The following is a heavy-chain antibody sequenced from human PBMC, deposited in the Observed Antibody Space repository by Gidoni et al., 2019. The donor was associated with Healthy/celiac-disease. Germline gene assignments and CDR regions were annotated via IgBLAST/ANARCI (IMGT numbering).Heavy chain of an antibody. CDR1: GVTFSSYA. Sequence: QVQLVQSGAEVKKPGSSVKVSSKASGVTFSSYAISWVRQAPGQGLEWMGGIIPIFGTANDEQKFKGRDTKTADKSTSTAYMEMSSLRSEETAVYYCERVSWDGNDYGHYYYGMDVWGQGTTVTVSS. V-gene: IGHV1-69*06. J-gene: IGHJ6*02. CDR3: ERVSWDGNDYGHYYYGMDV. CDR2: IIPIFGTA. D-gene: IGHD4-17*01.